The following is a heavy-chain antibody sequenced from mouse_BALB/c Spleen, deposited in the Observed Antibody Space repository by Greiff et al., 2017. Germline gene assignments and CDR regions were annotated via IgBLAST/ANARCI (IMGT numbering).Heavy chain of an antibody. V-gene: IGHV1-14*01. CDR3: ARSLITTVDYAMDY. D-gene: IGHD1-1*01. CDR1: GYTFTSYV. Sequence: EVQLVESGPELVKPGASVKMSCKASGYTFTSYVMHWVKQKPGQGLEWIGYINPYNDGTKYNEKFKGKATLTSDKSSSTAYMELSSLTSEDSAVYYCARSLITTVDYAMDYWGQGTSVTVSS. CDR2: INPYNDGT. J-gene: IGHJ4*01.